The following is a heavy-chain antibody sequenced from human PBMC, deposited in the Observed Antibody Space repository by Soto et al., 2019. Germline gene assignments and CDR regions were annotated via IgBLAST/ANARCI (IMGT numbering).Heavy chain of an antibody. J-gene: IGHJ4*02. CDR3: ARRKERSGPHYFDS. Sequence: QVQLVQSGAEVKKPGASVKVSCKASGYTFTTYDIHWVRQATGQGLEWMGWMSPHNGNTGFAQKFRGRVTIDRNTSISTAYMELSGLGSEDTAVYYCARRKERSGPHYFDSWGQGTLVTVSS. V-gene: IGHV1-8*01. D-gene: IGHD6-25*01. CDR2: MSPHNGNT. CDR1: GYTFTTYD.